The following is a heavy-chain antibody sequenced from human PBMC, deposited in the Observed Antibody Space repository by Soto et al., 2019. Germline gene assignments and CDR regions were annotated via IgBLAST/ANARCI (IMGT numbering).Heavy chain of an antibody. Sequence: QVQLVQSGAEVKKPGSSVKVSCKASGGTFSSYTISWVRQAPGQGLEWMGRIIPILGIANYAQKVQGRVTITADKSTSTAYMELSSLRSEDTAVYYCAGLGYCSSTSCYGNYYYYYMDVWGKGTTVTVSS. CDR3: AGLGYCSSTSCYGNYYYYYMDV. V-gene: IGHV1-69*02. CDR1: GGTFSSYT. CDR2: IIPILGIA. J-gene: IGHJ6*03. D-gene: IGHD2-2*01.